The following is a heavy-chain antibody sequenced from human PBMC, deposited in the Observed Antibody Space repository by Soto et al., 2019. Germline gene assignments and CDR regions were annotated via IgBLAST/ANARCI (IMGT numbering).Heavy chain of an antibody. J-gene: IGHJ3*02. CDR1: GGTLSAHG. CDR2: TIPVFNTA. V-gene: IGHV1-69*06. CDR3: ARGVYGSWNDYTGPSDLDI. D-gene: IGHD3-10*01. Sequence: QVQLEQSGAAVKKPGSSVKVSCKASGGTLSAHGVAWLRQAPGQGLEWMGGTIPVFNTAKYAQKCQGRVNVTADKFTNMAYIELRRRGSDVAVFDCCARGVYGSWNDYTGPSDLDIWGDGTMVIVSS.